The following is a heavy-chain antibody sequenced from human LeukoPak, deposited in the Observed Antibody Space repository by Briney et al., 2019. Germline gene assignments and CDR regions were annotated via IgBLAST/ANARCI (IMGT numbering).Heavy chain of an antibody. D-gene: IGHD6-13*01. J-gene: IGHJ4*02. CDR1: GFGLSGSG. Sequence: GGSLRLSCVASGFGLSGSGMTWVRQAPGKGLEWISYISVSGDIIYYADSVRGRFTISRDNAKNSLFLQMNSLTVEDTAVYYCAREASYSSSWATFDNWGQGTLVTV. CDR2: ISVSGDII. CDR3: AREASYSSSWATFDN. V-gene: IGHV3-48*01.